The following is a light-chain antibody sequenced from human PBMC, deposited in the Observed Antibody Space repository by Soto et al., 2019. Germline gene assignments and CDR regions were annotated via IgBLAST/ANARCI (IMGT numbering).Light chain of an antibody. V-gene: IGKV3D-15*01. J-gene: IGKJ5*01. CDR1: QSVSSN. CDR2: GAS. Sequence: EIVMTQSPATLSVSPGERATLSCRASQSVSSNLAWYRQKPGQAPRLLIYGASIRATGIPARFSGSGSGTEFTLTISSLQSEDFAVYYCQQYNNWPLTFGQGTRLEIK. CDR3: QQYNNWPLT.